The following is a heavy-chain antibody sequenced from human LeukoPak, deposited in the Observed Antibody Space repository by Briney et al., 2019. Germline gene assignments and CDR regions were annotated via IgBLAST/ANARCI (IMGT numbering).Heavy chain of an antibody. J-gene: IGHJ4*02. CDR1: VFTFRSYW. CDR3: ASDSGSYCSFDY. V-gene: IGHV3-74*01. Sequence: PGGPVRLSCAAWVFTFRSYWMHCVRQAPGKGVVGVSRINCYGSSTIYGDCVRGRFTISRDNAENTLYVQMNTLRAEDTAVYYCASDSGSYCSFDYWGQGTLVTVSS. CDR2: INCYGSST. D-gene: IGHD1-26*01.